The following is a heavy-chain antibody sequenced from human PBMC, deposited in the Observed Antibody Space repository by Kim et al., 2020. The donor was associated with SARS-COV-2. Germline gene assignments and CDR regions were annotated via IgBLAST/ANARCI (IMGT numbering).Heavy chain of an antibody. Sequence: ASVKVSCKASGYTFTSYGISWVRQAPGQGLEWMGWISAYNGNTNYAQKLQGRVTMTTDTSTSTAYMELRSLRSDDTAVYYCARVYYDILTGFPDAFDIWGQGTMVTVSS. CDR1: GYTFTSYG. CDR3: ARVYYDILTGFPDAFDI. D-gene: IGHD3-9*01. J-gene: IGHJ3*02. V-gene: IGHV1-18*01. CDR2: ISAYNGNT.